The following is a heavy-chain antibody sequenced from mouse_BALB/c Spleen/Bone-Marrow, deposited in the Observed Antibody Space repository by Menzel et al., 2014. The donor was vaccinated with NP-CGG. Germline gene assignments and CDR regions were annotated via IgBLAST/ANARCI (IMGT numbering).Heavy chain of an antibody. CDR2: ILPGSGIT. Sequence: VKLMESGAELMKPGASVKISCKATGYTFSSYWIEWVKQRPGHGLEWIGEILPGSGITNYNEKFKGKATFAAVTSSNTAYMQLGSLTSEDSAVYYCARSPYWGQGTLVTVSA. CDR3: ARSPY. V-gene: IGHV1-9*01. CDR1: GYTFSSYW. J-gene: IGHJ3*01.